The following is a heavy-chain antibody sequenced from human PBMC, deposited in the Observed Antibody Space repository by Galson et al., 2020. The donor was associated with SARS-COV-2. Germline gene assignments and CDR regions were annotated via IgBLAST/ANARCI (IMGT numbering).Heavy chain of an antibody. J-gene: IGHJ5*02. Sequence: SQTLSLTCAVSGGSILSGSFSSNWIRQSPGNGLEWLATIYQSGSNYYNPSLKSRVSIPGARSKNHFYLNLTTVTAADAAVYYGARGYLRAFDAWGQGTLVTGSS. V-gene: IGHV4-30-2*06. D-gene: IGHD2-2*01. CDR3: ARGYLRAFDA. CDR2: IYQSGSN. CDR1: GGSILSGSFS.